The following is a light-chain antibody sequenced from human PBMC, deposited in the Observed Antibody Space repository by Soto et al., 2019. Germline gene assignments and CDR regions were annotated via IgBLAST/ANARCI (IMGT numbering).Light chain of an antibody. CDR1: SSDVGGYDY. CDR3: SSYTSSTSYV. J-gene: IGLJ1*01. V-gene: IGLV2-14*01. Sequence: QSALTQPASVSGSPGQSTTISCTGTSSDVGGYDYVSWYQQHPGKAPKLMIYDVTNRPSGVSNRFSGSKSGNTASLTISGLQAEDEASYYCSSYTSSTSYVFGTGTKLTVL. CDR2: DVT.